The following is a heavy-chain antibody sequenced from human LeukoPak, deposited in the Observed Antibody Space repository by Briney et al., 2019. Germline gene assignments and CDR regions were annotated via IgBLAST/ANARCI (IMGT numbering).Heavy chain of an antibody. D-gene: IGHD4-17*01. CDR3: ARTRDYADY. V-gene: IGHV5-51*01. J-gene: IGHJ4*02. CDR2: IYPGDSDT. CDR1: GYRFTSDW. Sequence: GESLQISCQGSGYRFTSDWIGWVRQMPGKGLEWMGIIYPGDSDTRYSPSSQGQVTISADKSVNTAYLQWSSLRASDTAMYYCARTRDYADYWGQGTLVTVSS.